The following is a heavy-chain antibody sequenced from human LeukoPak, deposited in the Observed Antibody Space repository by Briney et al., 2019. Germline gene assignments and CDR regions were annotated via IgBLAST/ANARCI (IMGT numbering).Heavy chain of an antibody. CDR1: GFTFSSYA. V-gene: IGHV3-30-3*01. CDR2: ISYDGSNK. D-gene: IGHD1-26*01. Sequence: PGGSLRLSCAASGFTFSSYAMHWVRQAPGKGLEWVAVISYDGSNKYYADSVKGRFTISRDNSENTLYLQMNSLRAEDTAVYYCATWGSWWELPIDYWGQGTLVTVSS. J-gene: IGHJ4*02. CDR3: ATWGSWWELPIDY.